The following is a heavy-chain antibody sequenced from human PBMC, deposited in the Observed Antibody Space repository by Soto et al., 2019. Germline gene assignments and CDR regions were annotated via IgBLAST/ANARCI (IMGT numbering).Heavy chain of an antibody. D-gene: IGHD6-6*01. CDR2: ISSSSSTI. J-gene: IGHJ6*02. CDR1: GFTFSSYR. Sequence: GGSLKLSCAASGFTFSSYRMNWVRQAPGKGLEWVSYISSSSSTIYYADSVKGRFTISRDNSKNTLYLQMNSLRAEDTAVYYCARNPGGIAARPNYYYGMDVWGQGTTVTVSS. CDR3: ARNPGGIAARPNYYYGMDV. V-gene: IGHV3-48*01.